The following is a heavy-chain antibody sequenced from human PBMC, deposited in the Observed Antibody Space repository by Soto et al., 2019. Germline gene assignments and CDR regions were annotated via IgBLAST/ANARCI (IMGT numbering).Heavy chain of an antibody. CDR2: ISSGGLST. CDR3: SNAPGDYDYMDV. CDR1: GFTFSDYS. J-gene: IGHJ6*03. Sequence: EVQLLESGGGLVQPGGSLRLSCAASGFTFSDYSMNWVRQAPGRGLEWVSTISSGGLSTYYADSVQGRFTISRDNSNDKVYLQMNNLRAEDTAVYYCSNAPGDYDYMDVWGKGPTVTVSS. V-gene: IGHV3-23*01.